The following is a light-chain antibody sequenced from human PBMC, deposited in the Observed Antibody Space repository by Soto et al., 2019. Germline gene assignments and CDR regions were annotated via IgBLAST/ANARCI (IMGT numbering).Light chain of an antibody. CDR1: SSDVGSYNL. Sequence: QSVLTQPASVSGSPGQSITISCTGTSSDVGSYNLVSWYQQHPGKAPKLMIYEGSKRPSGVSNRFSGSKSGNTASLTISGLQAEDEADYSCCSYAGSSTDVFGNGTKVTVL. V-gene: IGLV2-23*01. CDR3: CSYAGSSTDV. J-gene: IGLJ1*01. CDR2: EGS.